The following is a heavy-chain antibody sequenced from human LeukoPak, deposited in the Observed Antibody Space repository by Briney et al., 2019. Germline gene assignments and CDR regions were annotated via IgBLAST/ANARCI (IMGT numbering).Heavy chain of an antibody. Sequence: ETLSLTCAVYGGSFSGYYWSWIRQPPGKGLEWVADMNPDGSVKFYVDSVKGRFTISRDNAKNSLYLLMDSLRAEDTAVYYCARDPNHGALDIWGQGTLVTVSS. CDR3: ARDPNHGALDI. CDR1: GGSFSGYY. D-gene: IGHD1-14*01. V-gene: IGHV3-7*01. J-gene: IGHJ3*02. CDR2: MNPDGSVK.